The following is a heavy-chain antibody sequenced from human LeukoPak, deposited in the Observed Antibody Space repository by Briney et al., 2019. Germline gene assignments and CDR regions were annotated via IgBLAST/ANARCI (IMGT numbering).Heavy chain of an antibody. V-gene: IGHV3-23*01. CDR3: AKDQSGFVNWFDP. Sequence: GGSLRLSCAASGFTFSTYAMTWVRQAPGKGVEWVSTFSGNAGSTYYADSVKGRFTISRDNSKNTLYLQMSSLRAEDTAVYYCAKDQSGFVNWFDPWGQGTLVTVSS. J-gene: IGHJ5*02. D-gene: IGHD3-10*01. CDR1: GFTFSTYA. CDR2: FSGNAGST.